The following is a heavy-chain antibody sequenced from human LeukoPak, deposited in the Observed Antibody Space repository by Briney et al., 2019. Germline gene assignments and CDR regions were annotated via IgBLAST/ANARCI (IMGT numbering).Heavy chain of an antibody. V-gene: IGHV4-4*07. CDR2: IYTSGST. CDR3: ATEYYYGSGSSPGYDY. J-gene: IGHJ4*02. D-gene: IGHD3-10*01. CDR1: GGSISSYY. Sequence: PSETLSLTCTVSGGSISSYYWSWIRQPAGKGLEWIGRIYTSGSTNYNPSLKSRVTMSVDTSKNQFSLKLSSVTAADTAVYYCATEYYYGSGSSPGYDYWGQGTLVTVSS.